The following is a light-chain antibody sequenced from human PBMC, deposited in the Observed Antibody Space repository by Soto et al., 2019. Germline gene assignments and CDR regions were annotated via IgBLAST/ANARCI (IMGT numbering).Light chain of an antibody. CDR1: QNVGTY. CDR2: DAS. J-gene: IGKJ4*01. CDR3: QQRFNWPLT. Sequence: VLTQSPATLPLSPGDRATLSCRASQNVGTYLAWYQQKPAQVPRLLIYDASNRATGIPARFSGSGSGTDFTLTISSLEPEDFAVYYCQQRFNWPLTFGGGTKVEIK. V-gene: IGKV3-11*01.